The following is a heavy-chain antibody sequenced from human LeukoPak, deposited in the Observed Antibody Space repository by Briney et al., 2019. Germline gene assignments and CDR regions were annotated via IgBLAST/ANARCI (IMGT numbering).Heavy chain of an antibody. V-gene: IGHV4-61*02. D-gene: IGHD6-13*01. CDR1: GGSISSGSYY. J-gene: IGHJ6*03. Sequence: PSETLSLTCTVSGGSISSGSYYWSWIRQPAGKGLEWIGRIYTSGSTNYNPSLKSRVTISVDTSKNQFSLKLSSVTAADTAVYYCARDITAGGDYYYYYMDVWGKGTTVTVSS. CDR2: IYTSGST. CDR3: ARDITAGGDYYYYYMDV.